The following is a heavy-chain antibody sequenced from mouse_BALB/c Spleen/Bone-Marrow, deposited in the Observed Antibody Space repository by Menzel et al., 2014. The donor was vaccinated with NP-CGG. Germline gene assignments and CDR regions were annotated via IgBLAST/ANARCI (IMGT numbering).Heavy chain of an antibody. V-gene: IGHV3-1*02. Sequence: VQLQQSGPDLVKPSQSLSLTCTVTGYSITSGYSWHWIRQFPGNKLEWMGYIHYSGSTNYNPSLKSRISVTRDTSKNQFFLQLNSVTTEDTATYYCARSRRQLGLPFDYWGQGTTLTVSS. CDR1: GYSITSGYS. J-gene: IGHJ2*01. CDR3: ARSRRQLGLPFDY. D-gene: IGHD3-2*01. CDR2: IHYSGST.